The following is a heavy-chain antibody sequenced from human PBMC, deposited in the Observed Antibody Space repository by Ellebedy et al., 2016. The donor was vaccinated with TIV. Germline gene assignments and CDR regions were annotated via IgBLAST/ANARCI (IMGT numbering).Heavy chain of an antibody. J-gene: IGHJ5*02. CDR3: ARVVRGWFDP. D-gene: IGHD2-21*01. CDR2: IFYTGST. V-gene: IGHV4-59*01. Sequence: MPSETLSLTCSVSGGSISAYYWTWIRQPPGKGLEWIGYIFYTGSTDYNPSLKSRVTISVDMSKNEFSLKLRSVTAADTAMYYCARVVRGWFDPWGQGTLVTVSS. CDR1: GGSISAYY.